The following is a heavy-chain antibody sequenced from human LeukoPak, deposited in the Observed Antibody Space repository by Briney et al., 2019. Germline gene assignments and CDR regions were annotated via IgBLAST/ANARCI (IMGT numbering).Heavy chain of an antibody. CDR3: ARDRAPGDFWSGYPGDAFDI. J-gene: IGHJ3*02. D-gene: IGHD3-3*01. CDR1: GYTFTGYY. CDR2: INPNSGGT. Sequence: ASVKVSCKASGYTFTGYYMHWVRQAPGQGLEWMGWINPNSGGTNYAQKFQGRVTMTRDTSISTAYMELSRLRSDDTAVYYCARDRAPGDFWSGYPGDAFDIWGQGTMVTVSS. V-gene: IGHV1-2*02.